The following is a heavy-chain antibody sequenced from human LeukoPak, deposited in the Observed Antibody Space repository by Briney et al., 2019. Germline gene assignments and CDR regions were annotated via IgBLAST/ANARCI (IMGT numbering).Heavy chain of an antibody. CDR2: IYYKGNT. J-gene: IGHJ5*02. Sequence: SETLSLTCTVSGGTISSFYWSRIRQPPGKGLEWIGYIYYKGNTNYSPSLTSRVTISLDTSKNQFSLKLSSLTAADTAVYYCARSYSSGSYYSPFDRWGQGTLVTVSS. CDR1: GGTISSFY. V-gene: IGHV4-59*01. CDR3: ARSYSSGSYYSPFDR. D-gene: IGHD3-10*01.